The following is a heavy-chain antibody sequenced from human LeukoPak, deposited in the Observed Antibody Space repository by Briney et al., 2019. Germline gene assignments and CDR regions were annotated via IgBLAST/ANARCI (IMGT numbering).Heavy chain of an antibody. CDR2: INPSGGST. V-gene: IGHV1-46*03. CDR1: GYTFTRYY. J-gene: IGHJ3*02. CDR3: ARVGYYYDSSGYYGAFDI. Sequence: ASVKVSCKASGYTFTRYYMHWVRQAPGQWLEWMGIINPSGGSTSYAQKFQGRVTMTRDTSTSTVYMERSSLRSEDTAVYYCARVGYYYDSSGYYGAFDIWGQGTMVTVSS. D-gene: IGHD3-22*01.